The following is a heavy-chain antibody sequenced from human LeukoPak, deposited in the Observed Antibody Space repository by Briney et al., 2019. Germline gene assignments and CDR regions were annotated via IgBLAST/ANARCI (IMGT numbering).Heavy chain of an antibody. J-gene: IGHJ5*02. Sequence: GASVKVSCKAPGYTFTSYGISWVRQAPGQGLEWMGWISAYNGNTNYAQKLQGRVTMTTDTSTSTAYMELRSLRSDDTAVYYCARTSIVVVVADWFDPWGQGTLVTVSS. V-gene: IGHV1-18*01. CDR3: ARTSIVVVVADWFDP. CDR1: GYTFTSYG. D-gene: IGHD2-15*01. CDR2: ISAYNGNT.